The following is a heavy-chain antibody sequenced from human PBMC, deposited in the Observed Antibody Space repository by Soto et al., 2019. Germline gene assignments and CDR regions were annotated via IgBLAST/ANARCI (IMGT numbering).Heavy chain of an antibody. CDR3: AKNTRYCSSTNCFVFDY. J-gene: IGHJ4*02. CDR2: IKQDGSEK. D-gene: IGHD2-2*01. Sequence: EVQLVESGGGLVQPGGSLRLSCAASGFTFSGYWMSWVRQAPGKGLEWVANIKQDGSEKYYVDSVKGRFPISRANAKNSLYLQMNSRRAEDTAVYYWAKNTRYCSSTNCFVFDYWGQGTLVTVSS. V-gene: IGHV3-7*01. CDR1: GFTFSGYW.